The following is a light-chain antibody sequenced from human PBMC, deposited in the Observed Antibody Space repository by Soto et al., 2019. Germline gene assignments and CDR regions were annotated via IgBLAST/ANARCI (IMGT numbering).Light chain of an antibody. CDR3: SSYASSRLYV. J-gene: IGLJ1*01. V-gene: IGLV2-14*01. CDR2: DVT. Sequence: QSVLAQPASVSGSPGQSITISCTGTSTDVGAYNYVSWYQQHPGKAPKLIISDVTDRPSGVSNRFSGSKSGNTASLTISGLQAEEEADYYCSSYASSRLYVFGTGTKAPVL. CDR1: STDVGAYNY.